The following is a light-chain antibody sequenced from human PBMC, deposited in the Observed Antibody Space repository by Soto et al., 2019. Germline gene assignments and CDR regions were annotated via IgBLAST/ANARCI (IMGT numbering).Light chain of an antibody. J-gene: IGLJ1*01. CDR2: EVD. CDR3: SSYAPDWIYV. CDR1: SSDVGFYNY. V-gene: IGLV2-14*01. Sequence: QSVLTHPASVSWSPGHSITISCTGTSSDVGFYNYVSWYQQQHPGKAPKLMIYEVDNRPSGVSIRFSGSKSGNTASLTISGLLAEEESDHYCSSYAPDWIYVFGTETKVTVL.